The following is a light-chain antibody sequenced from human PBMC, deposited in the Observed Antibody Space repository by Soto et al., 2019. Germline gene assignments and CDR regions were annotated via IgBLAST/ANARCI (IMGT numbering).Light chain of an antibody. V-gene: IGLV2-14*01. CDR3: SSYISRSTLVV. Sequence: QSALTQPASVSGSPGQSITISCSGTSSDVGGYKYVSWYQQHPGKAPKLMIYDVSDRPSGVSNRFSGSKSGNTASLTISGLQAEEEADYYCSSYISRSTLVVFGGGTKLTVL. J-gene: IGLJ2*01. CDR1: SSDVGGYKY. CDR2: DVS.